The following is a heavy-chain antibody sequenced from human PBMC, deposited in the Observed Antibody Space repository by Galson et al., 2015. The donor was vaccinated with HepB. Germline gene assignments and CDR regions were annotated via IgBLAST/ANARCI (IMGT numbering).Heavy chain of an antibody. Sequence: SETLSLTCTVSGGSISSYYWSWIRQPPGKGLEWIGEIYHSGSTNYSPSLKSRVTISVDKSKNQFSLKLTSVTAADTAVYYCARERTAVADFDYWGQGTLVTVSS. V-gene: IGHV4-59*12. CDR1: GGSISSYY. CDR2: IYHSGST. D-gene: IGHD6-13*01. J-gene: IGHJ4*02. CDR3: ARERTAVADFDY.